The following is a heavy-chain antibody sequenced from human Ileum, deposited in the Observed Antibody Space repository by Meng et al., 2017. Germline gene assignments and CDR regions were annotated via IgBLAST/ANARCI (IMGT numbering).Heavy chain of an antibody. V-gene: IGHV4-61*08. CDR1: GGSVSSAGYQ. Sequence: QVPLQESGPGLVRPSETLSLISTVSGGSVSSAGYQWGWFRQPPGKGLEWIGYASTNYNPSLKSRVTISLDTSKNQFSLKLSSVTAADTAVYYCARDHWGSLDYWGQGILVTVSS. J-gene: IGHJ4*02. CDR2: AST. CDR3: ARDHWGSLDY. D-gene: IGHD7-27*01.